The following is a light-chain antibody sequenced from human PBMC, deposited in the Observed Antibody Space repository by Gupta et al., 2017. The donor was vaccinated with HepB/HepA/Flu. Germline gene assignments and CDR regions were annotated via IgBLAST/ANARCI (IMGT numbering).Light chain of an antibody. CDR1: QSLLHSNGYNY. V-gene: IGKV2-28*01. CDR2: LGS. Sequence: DLVMTQSQLSLPVTPGEPASISCRSSQSLLHSNGYNYLDWYLQKPGQSPQLLIYLGSNRASGVPDRFSGSGSGTYFTLKISRVEAEDVGVYYCMQALQTPILTFGPGTRVDIK. J-gene: IGKJ3*01. CDR3: MQALQTPILT.